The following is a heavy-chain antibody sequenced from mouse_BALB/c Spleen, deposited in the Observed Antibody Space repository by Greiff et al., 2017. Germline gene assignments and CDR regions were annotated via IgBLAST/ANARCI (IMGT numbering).Heavy chain of an antibody. Sequence: EVQGVESGGGLVQPGGSRKLSCAASGFTFSSFGMHWVRQAPEKGLEWVAYISSGSSTIYYADTVKGRFTISRDNPKNTLFLQMTSLRSEDTAMYYCARSRSDPAWFAYWGQGTLVTVSA. CDR2: ISSGSSTI. J-gene: IGHJ3*01. CDR1: GFTFSSFG. V-gene: IGHV5-17*02. CDR3: ARSRSDPAWFAY.